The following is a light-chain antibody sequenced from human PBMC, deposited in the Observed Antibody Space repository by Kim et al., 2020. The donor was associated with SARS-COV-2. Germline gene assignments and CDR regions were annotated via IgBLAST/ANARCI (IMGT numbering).Light chain of an antibody. V-gene: IGKV1-27*01. CDR3: QSYNSAPWT. CDR2: AAS. J-gene: IGKJ1*01. CDR1: QDISHY. Sequence: GDRVNITCRASQDISHYLAWFQQKPGEAPKLLIYAASALHSEVPSRFSGSGSGTDFTLTISSLQPEDVATFYCQSYNSAPWTFGQGTKVDIK.